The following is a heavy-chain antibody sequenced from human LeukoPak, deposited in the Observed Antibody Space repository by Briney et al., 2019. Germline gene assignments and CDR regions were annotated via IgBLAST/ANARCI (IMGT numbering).Heavy chain of an antibody. CDR3: ARDRLYDHDAFDI. V-gene: IGHV3-53*01. Sequence: GGSLRLSCAASGFTVSTNYMSWVRQAQGKGLEWVSVIYSGGSTYYSDSVKGRFTISRDNSKNTLDLQMNSLRAEDTAVYYCARDRLYDHDAFDIWGQGTMVTVSS. CDR1: GFTVSTNY. J-gene: IGHJ3*02. D-gene: IGHD2-15*01. CDR2: IYSGGST.